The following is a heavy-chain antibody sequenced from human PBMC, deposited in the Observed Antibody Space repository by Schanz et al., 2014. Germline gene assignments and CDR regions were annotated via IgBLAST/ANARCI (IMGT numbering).Heavy chain of an antibody. V-gene: IGHV3-7*04. CDR3: AKDTSYGMDV. Sequence: EVQLVESGGGLVQPGGSLRLSCAASGFTFSSYWMSWVRQAPGKGLEWVANIKQHGNEKYYVDSVKGRFTISRDNAKISLYVQMNSLRVEDTAVYYCAKDTSYGMDVWGQGTTVTVSS. J-gene: IGHJ6*02. CDR1: GFTFSSYW. CDR2: IKQHGNEK.